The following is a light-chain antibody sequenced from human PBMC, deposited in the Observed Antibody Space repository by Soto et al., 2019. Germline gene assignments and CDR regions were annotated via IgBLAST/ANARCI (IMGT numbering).Light chain of an antibody. V-gene: IGLV1-47*01. CDR2: RND. J-gene: IGLJ3*02. Sequence: QSVLTQPPSASGTPGQRVTISCSGSSSNIGSNYVYWYQQLPGTAPKLLIYRNDKRPSGVPDRFSGSKSGTSASLAISGLRSEDEADYYCAAWANSLTGLFGGGTKLTVL. CDR3: AAWANSLTGL. CDR1: SSNIGSNY.